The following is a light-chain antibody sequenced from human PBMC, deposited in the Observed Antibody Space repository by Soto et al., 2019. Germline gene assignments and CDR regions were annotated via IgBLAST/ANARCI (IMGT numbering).Light chain of an antibody. CDR1: NIGSKL. J-gene: IGLJ1*01. V-gene: IGLV3-21*04. CDR2: YDS. CDR3: QVWDSSSDLYV. Sequence: SYELTQPPSVSVAPGKTASITCGGDNIGSKLVHWYRQKPGQAPMLVIFYDSDRPSGIAERFSGSNSWNTATLTISRVEGGDEADYYCQVWDSSSDLYVFGTGTKVTVL.